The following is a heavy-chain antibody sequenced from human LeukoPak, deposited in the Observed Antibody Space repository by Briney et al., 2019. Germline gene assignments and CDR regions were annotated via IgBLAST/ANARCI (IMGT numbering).Heavy chain of an antibody. J-gene: IGHJ3*02. V-gene: IGHV4-59*11. Sequence: PSRTLSLTCTVSGGSISSHYWSWIRQPPGKGLEWIGYVFYSGSTNYNPSLKSRVSISVDTSKKQLSLKLSSVTAADTAVYYCARVVPKQQLVDAFDIWGQGTMVTVSP. CDR2: VFYSGST. CDR1: GGSISSHY. D-gene: IGHD6-13*01. CDR3: ARVVPKQQLVDAFDI.